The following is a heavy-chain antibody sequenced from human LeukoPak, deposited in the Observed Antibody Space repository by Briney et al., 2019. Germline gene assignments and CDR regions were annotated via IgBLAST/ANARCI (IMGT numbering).Heavy chain of an antibody. J-gene: IGHJ4*02. CDR3: ARVRGSSYGDFFDY. V-gene: IGHV1-2*06. D-gene: IGHD3-10*01. Sequence: ASVKVSCKASGYTFTGYYMHWVRQAPGQGLEWMGRINPNSGGTNYAQKFQGRVTMTRDTSISTAYMELSRLRSDDTAVYYCARVRGSSYGDFFDYWGQGTLVTVSS. CDR1: GYTFTGYY. CDR2: INPNSGGT.